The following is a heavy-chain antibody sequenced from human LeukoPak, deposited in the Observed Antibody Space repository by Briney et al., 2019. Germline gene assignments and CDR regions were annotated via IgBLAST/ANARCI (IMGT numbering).Heavy chain of an antibody. CDR1: GGSISSSSYY. J-gene: IGHJ4*02. Sequence: SETLSLTCTVSGGSISSSSYYWGWIRQPPGKGLEWIGSIYYSGSTYYNPSLKSRVTISVDTSKNQFSLKLSSVTAADTAVYYCARWTLSGNYYDSSGSDYWGQGTLVTVSS. CDR3: ARWTLSGNYYDSSGSDY. D-gene: IGHD3-22*01. V-gene: IGHV4-39*07. CDR2: IYYSGST.